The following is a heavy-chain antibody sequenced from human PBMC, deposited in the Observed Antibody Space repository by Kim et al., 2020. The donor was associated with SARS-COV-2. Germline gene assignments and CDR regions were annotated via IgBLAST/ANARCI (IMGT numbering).Heavy chain of an antibody. CDR1: GGSISSYY. CDR3: ARDHREWLQYTANWYFAL. J-gene: IGHJ2*01. CDR2: INYSGST. Sequence: SETLSLTCTVSGGSISSYYWSWIRQPPGKGLEWIGYINYSGSTNYNPSLKSRVTISVDTSKNQFSLKLSSVTAADTAVYYCARDHREWLQYTANWYFAL. V-gene: IGHV4-59*01. D-gene: IGHD3-3*01.